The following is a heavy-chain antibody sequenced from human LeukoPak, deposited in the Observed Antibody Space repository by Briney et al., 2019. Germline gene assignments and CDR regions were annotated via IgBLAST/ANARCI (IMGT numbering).Heavy chain of an antibody. Sequence: PGGSLRLSCAASGFTFDDYGMSWVRQAPGKGLEWVSGINWNGGSTGYADSVKGRFTISRDNAKNSLYLQMNSLRAEDTALYYCARGFYSSSWSLSDYWGQGTLVTVSS. J-gene: IGHJ4*02. CDR3: ARGFYSSSWSLSDY. CDR1: GFTFDDYG. CDR2: INWNGGST. D-gene: IGHD6-13*01. V-gene: IGHV3-20*04.